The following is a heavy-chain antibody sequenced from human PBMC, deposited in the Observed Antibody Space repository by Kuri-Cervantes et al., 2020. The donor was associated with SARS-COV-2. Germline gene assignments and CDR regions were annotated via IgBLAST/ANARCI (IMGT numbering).Heavy chain of an antibody. CDR2: INPRSGGT. J-gene: IGHJ5*02. CDR3: ARVVRGRRITMIVAGYNWFDP. Sequence: ASVKVSCKASGYTFTNYYIHWVRQAPGQGLEWMGWINPRSGGTKSAQKFQGRVTMTRDTSISTAYMELSRLRSDDTAVYYCARVVRGRRITMIVAGYNWFDPWGQGTLVTVSS. D-gene: IGHD3-22*01. V-gene: IGHV1-2*02. CDR1: GYTFTNYY.